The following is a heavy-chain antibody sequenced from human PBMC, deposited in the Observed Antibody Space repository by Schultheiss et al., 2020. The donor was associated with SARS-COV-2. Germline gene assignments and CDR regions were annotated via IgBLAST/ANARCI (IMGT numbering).Heavy chain of an antibody. CDR1: GGSISSSNW. J-gene: IGHJ4*02. D-gene: IGHD2/OR15-2a*01. CDR3: ARLGISSDSDY. CDR2: IYHSGST. V-gene: IGHV4-4*02. Sequence: GSLRLSCAVSGGSISSSNWWSWVRQPPGKGLEWIGEIYHSGSTNYNPSLKSRVTISVDKSKNQFSLKLSSVTAADTAVYYCARLGISSDSDYWGQGTLVTVSS.